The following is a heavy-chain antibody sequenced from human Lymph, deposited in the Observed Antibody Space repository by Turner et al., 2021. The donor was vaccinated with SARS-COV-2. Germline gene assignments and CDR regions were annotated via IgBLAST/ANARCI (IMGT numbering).Heavy chain of an antibody. CDR2: MSSRASYI. D-gene: IGHD3-3*01. Sequence: VQLVESGGGLVQPGGSLRLPCAPSGFPLTSHSMNWVRQAPGKGLEWVAAMSSRASYIYYADSVKGRFTISRDNAKNSLYLQMNSLRAEDTAVYYCARDTVGVIIGYHYGMDVWGQGTTVTVSS. J-gene: IGHJ6*02. CDR3: ARDTVGVIIGYHYGMDV. CDR1: GFPLTSHS. V-gene: IGHV3-21*01.